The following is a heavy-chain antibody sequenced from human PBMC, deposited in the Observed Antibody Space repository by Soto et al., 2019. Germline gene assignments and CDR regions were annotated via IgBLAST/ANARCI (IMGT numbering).Heavy chain of an antibody. V-gene: IGHV3-30-3*01. CDR1: GFTFSSYA. D-gene: IGHD5-18*01. Sequence: QVQLVESGGGVVQPGRSLRLSCAASGFTFSSYAMHWVRQAPGKGLEWVAVISYDGSNKYYADSVKGRFTISRDNSKNTLYLQMNSLRAEDTAVYYCARVDTAMVTYYGMDVWGQGTTVTVSS. J-gene: IGHJ6*02. CDR3: ARVDTAMVTYYGMDV. CDR2: ISYDGSNK.